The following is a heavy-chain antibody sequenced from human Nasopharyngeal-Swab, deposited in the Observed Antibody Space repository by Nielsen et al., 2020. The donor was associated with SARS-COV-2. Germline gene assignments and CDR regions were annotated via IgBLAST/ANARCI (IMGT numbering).Heavy chain of an antibody. V-gene: IGHV3-7*01. CDR3: AREPRYDSSGYALGY. J-gene: IGHJ4*02. Sequence: GGSLRLSCAVSGSTFSNYWMSWARQAPGKGLEWVANIKQDESEKSYVDSVKGRFTISRDNAKNSLYLQMNSLRAEDTAVYYCAREPRYDSSGYALGYWGQGTLVTVSS. D-gene: IGHD3-22*01. CDR1: GSTFSNYW. CDR2: IKQDESEK.